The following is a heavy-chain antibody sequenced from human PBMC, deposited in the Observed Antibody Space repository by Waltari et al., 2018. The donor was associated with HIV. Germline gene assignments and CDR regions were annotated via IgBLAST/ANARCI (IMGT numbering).Heavy chain of an antibody. Sequence: QVQLQQWGAGLLKPSETLSLTCSVYGGSFRGYYWRWIRQPPGKGLEWIGEINHSGSTNYNSSLKSRVIMSADTSKNQFSLKLSSVTAADTAVYYCARIDISGPFDYWGQGTLVTVSS. CDR1: GGSFRGYY. CDR2: INHSGST. CDR3: ARIDISGPFDY. V-gene: IGHV4-34*01. D-gene: IGHD3-22*01. J-gene: IGHJ4*02.